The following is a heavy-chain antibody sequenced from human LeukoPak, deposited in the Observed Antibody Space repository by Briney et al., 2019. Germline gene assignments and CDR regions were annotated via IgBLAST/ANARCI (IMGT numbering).Heavy chain of an antibody. CDR3: AARKVRGVWFYLDY. CDR1: GFNFINYA. CDR2: IYDDNT. J-gene: IGHJ4*02. Sequence: GGSLRLSCAASGFNFINYAMTWIRQAPGKGLEWVSTIYDDNTYYADSVKGRFAISTDNSKNTLYLQMNSLRVEDTAVYFCAARKVRGVWFYLDYWGQGTLVTVSS. V-gene: IGHV3-23*01. D-gene: IGHD3-10*01.